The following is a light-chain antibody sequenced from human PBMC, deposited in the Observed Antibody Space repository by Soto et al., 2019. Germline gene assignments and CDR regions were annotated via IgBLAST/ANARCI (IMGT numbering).Light chain of an antibody. V-gene: IGLV1-44*01. CDR1: NSNIGRQS. Sequence: QAVVTQPPSASGTPGQRVTISCSGSNSNIGRQSVHWYQQLPETAPRLLIDSNNERPSGVPDRFSGSKSGTSASLAISGLQSEDEADYYCAAWDGSLKAYVFGTGTKLTVL. J-gene: IGLJ1*01. CDR3: AAWDGSLKAYV. CDR2: SNN.